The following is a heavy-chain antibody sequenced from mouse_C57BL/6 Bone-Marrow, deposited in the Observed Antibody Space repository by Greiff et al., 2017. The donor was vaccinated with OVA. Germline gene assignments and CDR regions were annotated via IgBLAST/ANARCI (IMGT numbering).Heavy chain of an antibody. Sequence: VQLQQSGTVLARPGASVKMSCKTSGYTFTSYWMHWVKQRPGQGLEWIGAIYPGNSDTSYTQKFKGQAKLTAVTSASTAYMELSSLTKEDSAVYYGTRRGNYDYAMDDWGQGTSVTVSS. CDR2: IYPGNSDT. J-gene: IGHJ4*01. D-gene: IGHD2-1*01. V-gene: IGHV1-5*01. CDR1: GYTFTSYW. CDR3: TRRGNYDYAMDD.